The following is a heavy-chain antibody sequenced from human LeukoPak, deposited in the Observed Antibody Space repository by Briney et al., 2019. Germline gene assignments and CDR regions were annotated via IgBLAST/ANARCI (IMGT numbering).Heavy chain of an antibody. CDR3: ARLPVGYCSSTSCYTDYYYYGMDV. V-gene: IGHV3-21*01. Sequence: GGSLRLSCAASGFTFSSYSMNWVRQAPGKGLEWVSSISSSSSYIYYADSVKGRFTISRDNAKNSLYLQMNSLRAEDTAVHYCARLPVGYCSSTSCYTDYYYYGMDVWGQGTTVTVSS. CDR2: ISSSSSYI. D-gene: IGHD2-2*02. J-gene: IGHJ6*02. CDR1: GFTFSSYS.